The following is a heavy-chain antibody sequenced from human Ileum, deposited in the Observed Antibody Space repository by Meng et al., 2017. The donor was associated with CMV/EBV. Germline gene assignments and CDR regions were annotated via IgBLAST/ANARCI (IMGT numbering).Heavy chain of an antibody. CDR1: GSTFSSYA. V-gene: IGHV3-23*01. CDR3: AKGTGYWSGVGSFDI. CDR2: ISGSSSNT. J-gene: IGHJ3*02. D-gene: IGHD2-15*01. Sequence: GGSLRLSCAASGSTFSSYAMNWVRQAPGKGLEWVAGISGSSSNTYYADSVKGRFTISRDNCKNALYLQMNSLRAEDTAVYYCAKGTGYWSGVGSFDIWGQGTMVTVSS.